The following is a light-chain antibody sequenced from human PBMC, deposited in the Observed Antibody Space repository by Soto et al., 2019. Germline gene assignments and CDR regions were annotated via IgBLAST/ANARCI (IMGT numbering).Light chain of an antibody. CDR2: LGS. J-gene: IGKJ4*01. V-gene: IGKV2-28*01. Sequence: EIVLTQSPLSLPVTPGEPASISCRSSRNLLHSNGYYYLDWYLQKPGQSPQLLIYLGSNRASGVPDRFSGSGSRTDFTLTISRVEAEDVGVYFCAQGLATPFTFGGGTKVEIK. CDR3: AQGLATPFT. CDR1: RNLLHSNGYYY.